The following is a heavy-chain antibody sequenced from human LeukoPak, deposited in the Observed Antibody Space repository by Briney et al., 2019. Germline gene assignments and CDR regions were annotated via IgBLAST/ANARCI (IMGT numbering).Heavy chain of an antibody. J-gene: IGHJ6*03. CDR1: GGSFSGYY. Sequence: SETLSLTCAVYGGSFSGYYWSWIRQPPGKGLEWIGEINHSGSTNYNPSLKSRVTISVDTSKNQFSLKLSSVTAADTAVYYCARENIVVVPAAFTGRRHYYYMDVWGKGTTVTVSS. V-gene: IGHV4-34*01. CDR2: INHSGST. D-gene: IGHD2-2*01. CDR3: ARENIVVVPAAFTGRRHYYYMDV.